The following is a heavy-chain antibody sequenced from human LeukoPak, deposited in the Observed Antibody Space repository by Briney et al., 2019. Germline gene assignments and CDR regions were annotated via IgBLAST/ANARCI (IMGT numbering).Heavy chain of an antibody. D-gene: IGHD3-16*01. CDR3: ARDWASPGAFDI. J-gene: IGHJ3*02. CDR1: GGSFSGYY. V-gene: IGHV4-34*01. CDR2: INHSGST. Sequence: SETLSLTCPVYGGSFSGYYWSWIRQPPGKGLEWIGEINHSGSTNYNPSLKSRVTMSVDTSKNQFSLKLSSVTAADTAVYYCARDWASPGAFDIWGQGTMVTVSS.